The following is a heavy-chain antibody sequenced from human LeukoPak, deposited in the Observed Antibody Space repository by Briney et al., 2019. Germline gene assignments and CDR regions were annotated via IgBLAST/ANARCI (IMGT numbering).Heavy chain of an antibody. CDR3: ARRERYCSSISCYGVDY. J-gene: IGHJ4*02. CDR1: GYSFTSYW. V-gene: IGHV5-51*01. D-gene: IGHD2-2*01. Sequence: GESLKISCKGSGYSFTSYWIGWVRQMPGKGLEWMGIIYPSDSDTRYSPSFQGQVTISADKPISTAYLQWSSLKASDTAMYYCARRERYCSSISCYGVDYWGQGTLVTVSS. CDR2: IYPSDSDT.